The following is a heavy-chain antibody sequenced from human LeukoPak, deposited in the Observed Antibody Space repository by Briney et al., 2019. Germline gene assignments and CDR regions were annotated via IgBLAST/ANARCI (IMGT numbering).Heavy chain of an antibody. CDR3: ARARPGNDGGNFDY. Sequence: PSETLSLTCAVYGGSFSGHYWSWIRQPPGKGLEWIGEINHSGSTNFNPSLKSRVTISVDTSKNQFSLKLSSVTAADTAVYYCARARPGNDGGNFDYWGQGTLVTVSS. D-gene: IGHD1-1*01. CDR2: INHSGST. J-gene: IGHJ4*02. V-gene: IGHV4-34*01. CDR1: GGSFSGHY.